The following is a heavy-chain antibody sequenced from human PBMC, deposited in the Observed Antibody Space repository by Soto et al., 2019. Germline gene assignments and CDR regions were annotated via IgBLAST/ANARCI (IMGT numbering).Heavy chain of an antibody. CDR3: ARLPSAGRNNWFDP. D-gene: IGHD6-13*01. CDR2: IYYSGST. CDR1: GGSISGGGSY. J-gene: IGHJ5*02. Sequence: PSETLSLTCTVSGGSISGGGSYWSWIRQRPGKGLEWIGYIYYSGSTNYNPSLKSRVTISVDTSKNQFSLNLSSVTAADTAVYYCARLPSAGRNNWFDPWGQGTLVTVSS. V-gene: IGHV4-61*08.